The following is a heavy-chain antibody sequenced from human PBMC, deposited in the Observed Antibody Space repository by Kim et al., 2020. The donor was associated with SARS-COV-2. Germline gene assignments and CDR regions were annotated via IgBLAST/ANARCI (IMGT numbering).Heavy chain of an antibody. Sequence: ASVKVSCKASGYTFTSYAMNWVRQAPGQGLEWMGWINTNTGNPTYAQGFTGRFVFSLDTSVSTAYLQISSLKAEDTAVYYCARTKQWLVPIWFDPWGQGTLVTVSS. V-gene: IGHV7-4-1*02. CDR2: INTNTGNP. CDR1: GYTFTSYA. J-gene: IGHJ5*02. D-gene: IGHD6-19*01. CDR3: ARTKQWLVPIWFDP.